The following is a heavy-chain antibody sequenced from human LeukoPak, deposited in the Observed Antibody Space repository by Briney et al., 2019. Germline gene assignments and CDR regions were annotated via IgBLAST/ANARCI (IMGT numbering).Heavy chain of an antibody. Sequence: SETLSLTCTVSGDSIRSSSYYWGWIRQPPGKGLEWIGSIYYSGSTYYNPSLKSRVTMSVDTSKNQFSLKLSSVTAADTAMHYCVRFQRPGYSSACDWGQGTLVTVSS. CDR1: GDSIRSSSYY. D-gene: IGHD6-19*01. V-gene: IGHV4-39*01. J-gene: IGHJ4*02. CDR2: IYYSGST. CDR3: VRFQRPGYSSACD.